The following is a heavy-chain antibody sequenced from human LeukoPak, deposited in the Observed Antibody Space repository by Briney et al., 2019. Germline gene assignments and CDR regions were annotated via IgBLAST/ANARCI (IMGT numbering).Heavy chain of an antibody. V-gene: IGHV4-59*01. CDR2: IYYSGST. CDR1: GGSISSYY. CDR3: ARGASSRYYYYYMDV. Sequence: SEALSLTCTVSGGSISSYYWSWIRQPPGKGLEWIGYIYYSGSTNYNPSLKSRVTLSVDTSKNQFSLKLSSVTAADTAVYYCARGASSRYYYYYMDVWGKGTTVTVSS. J-gene: IGHJ6*03.